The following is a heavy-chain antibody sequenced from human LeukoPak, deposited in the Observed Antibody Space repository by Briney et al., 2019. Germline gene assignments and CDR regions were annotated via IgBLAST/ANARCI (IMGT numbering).Heavy chain of an antibody. V-gene: IGHV4-30-4*07. J-gene: IGHJ5*02. CDR3: ARPRSSSWGRWFDP. CDR2: IYYTDT. D-gene: IGHD6-13*01. Sequence: SETLSLTCAVSGGSISSGDYSWSWIRQPPGKGLEWIGYIYYTDTYYNPSLKSRVTISLHTSKNQFSLKLSSVTAADTAVYYCARPRSSSWGRWFDPWGQGTLVTVSS. CDR1: GGSISSGDYS.